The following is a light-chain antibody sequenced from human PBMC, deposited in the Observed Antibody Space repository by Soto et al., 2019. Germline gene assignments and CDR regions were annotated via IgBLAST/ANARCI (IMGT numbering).Light chain of an antibody. V-gene: IGKV1-17*01. CDR1: QDIRND. CDR3: LQHNTSPGT. Sequence: DIQMTQSPSSLSASVGDRVTITCRASQDIRNDLGWYQQKPGKTPKRLIYAASSLQSGVPSRFTGRGSGKESTLTTSSLRPEDLATYSCLQHNTSPGTLGQGTKVNIK. J-gene: IGKJ1*01. CDR2: AAS.